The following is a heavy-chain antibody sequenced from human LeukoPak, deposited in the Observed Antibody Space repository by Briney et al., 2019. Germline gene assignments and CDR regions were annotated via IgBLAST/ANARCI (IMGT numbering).Heavy chain of an antibody. Sequence: GGSLRLSCAASGFTFSIYGMHWVRQAPGKGLEWVALIWYDGSNKFYADSVKGRFIISRDNSKNTLYLQLNSLRAEDTAVYYCALEYASGTSFGYWGQGTLVTVSS. CDR2: IWYDGSNK. V-gene: IGHV3-33*01. CDR1: GFTFSIYG. CDR3: ALEYASGTSFGY. D-gene: IGHD2-8*01. J-gene: IGHJ4*02.